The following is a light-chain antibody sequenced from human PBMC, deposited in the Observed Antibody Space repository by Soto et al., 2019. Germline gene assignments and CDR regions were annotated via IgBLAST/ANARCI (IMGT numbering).Light chain of an antibody. V-gene: IGLV2-8*01. J-gene: IGLJ1*01. CDR1: SSDVGGYNF. CDR3: SSYAATNNYV. CDR2: EVT. Sequence: QSVLTQPPSASGSPGQSVTISCTGTSSDVGGYNFVSWYQQHPGKAPQLIIYEVTKRPSGVPDRFSGSKSGNTASLTVSGLQTEVEADYYCSSYAATNNYVFGSGTKVTVL.